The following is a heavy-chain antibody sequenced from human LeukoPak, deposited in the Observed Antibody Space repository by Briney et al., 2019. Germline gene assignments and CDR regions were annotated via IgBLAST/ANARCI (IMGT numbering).Heavy chain of an antibody. Sequence: PGGSQRLSCAASGFSLSTYSLNWVRQTPGKGLEWLSYISVSGTIHYADSVKGRFSIPRDNGRNSVSLQMNRLRAGGTGVYFCATAPHGASDYDDVWGRGTTVSVSS. CDR1: GFSLSTYS. D-gene: IGHD4-17*01. J-gene: IGHJ6*04. CDR2: ISVSGTI. V-gene: IGHV3-48*01. CDR3: ATAPHGASDYDDV.